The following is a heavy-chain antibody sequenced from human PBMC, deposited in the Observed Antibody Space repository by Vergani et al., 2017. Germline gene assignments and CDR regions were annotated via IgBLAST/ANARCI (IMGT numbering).Heavy chain of an antibody. CDR3: AREGFYDYVWGSYRLRGGYYFDY. J-gene: IGHJ4*02. CDR1: GYTFTSYA. D-gene: IGHD3-16*02. Sequence: QVQLVQSGAEVKKPGASVKVSCKASGYTFTSYAMHWVRQAPGQRLEWMGWINAGNGNTKYSQKFQGIVTITRDTSASTAYMELSSLRSEDTAVYYCAREGFYDYVWGSYRLRGGYYFDYWGQGTLVTVSS. V-gene: IGHV1-3*01. CDR2: INAGNGNT.